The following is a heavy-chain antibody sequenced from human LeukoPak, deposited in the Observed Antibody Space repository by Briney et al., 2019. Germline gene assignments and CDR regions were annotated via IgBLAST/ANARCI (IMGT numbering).Heavy chain of an antibody. J-gene: IGHJ5*01. CDR1: GDSISSYW. V-gene: IGHV4-4*07. CDR3: ATGLPGDYDYNCFGS. Sequence: SETLSLTCTVSGDSISSYWWAWIRQPAGKGLEWIGRISASGDTRLNPSLARRVSMSVDPSKNQFSLTLTSVTAADTAVYFCATGLPGDYDYNCFGSWGQGTLVTVSS. CDR2: ISASGDT. D-gene: IGHD5-12*01.